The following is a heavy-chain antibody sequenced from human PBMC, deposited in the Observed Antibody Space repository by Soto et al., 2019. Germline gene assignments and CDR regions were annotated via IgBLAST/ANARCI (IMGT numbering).Heavy chain of an antibody. J-gene: IGHJ6*02. CDR3: ARVGLAIGYYYYYGVDV. D-gene: IGHD6-13*01. CDR1: GVSISSSNW. Sequence: PSETLSLTCAVSGVSISSSNWWSWVRQPPGKGLDWIGEIYHSGSTNYNPSLKSRVTISVDKSKNQFSLKLRSVNAADTAVYYCARVGLAIGYYYYYGVDVWGQGTTVT. V-gene: IGHV4-4*02. CDR2: IYHSGST.